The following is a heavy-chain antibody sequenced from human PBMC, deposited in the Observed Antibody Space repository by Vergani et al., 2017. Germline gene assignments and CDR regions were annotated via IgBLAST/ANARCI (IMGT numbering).Heavy chain of an antibody. J-gene: IGHJ3*02. CDR3: AKEGSTGAFDS. V-gene: IGHV3-9*01. CDR2: ISWNSGSI. Sequence: EVQLVESGGGLVQPGRSLRLSCAASGFTFDDYAMHWVRQAPGKGLEWVSGISWNSGSIGYADSVKGRFTISRDNAKNSLYLQMNSLRAEDTALYYCAKEGSTGAFDSCGQGTMVTVSS. CDR1: GFTFDDYA.